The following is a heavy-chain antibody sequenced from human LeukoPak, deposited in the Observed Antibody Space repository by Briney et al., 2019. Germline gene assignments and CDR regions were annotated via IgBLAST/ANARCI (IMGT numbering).Heavy chain of an antibody. Sequence: SVKVSCKASGGTFSSYAISWVRQAPGQGLEWMGGIIPIFGTANYAQKFQGRVTITTDESTSTAYMELSSLRSEDTAMYYCARAANYVWGSYRFDYWGQGTLVTVSS. CDR3: ARAANYVWGSYRFDY. J-gene: IGHJ4*02. CDR2: IIPIFGTA. D-gene: IGHD3-16*02. V-gene: IGHV1-69*05. CDR1: GGTFSSYA.